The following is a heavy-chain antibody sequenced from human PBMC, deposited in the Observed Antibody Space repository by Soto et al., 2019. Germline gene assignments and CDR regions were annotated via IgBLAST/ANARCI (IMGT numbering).Heavy chain of an antibody. V-gene: IGHV3-53*04. CDR2: IYSGGST. CDR1: GFTVSSNY. CDR3: ASYGGTLVGAFDI. J-gene: IGHJ3*02. Sequence: GGSLRLSCAASGFTVSSNYMSWVRQAPGKGLEWVSVIYSGGSTYYADSVKGRFTISRHNSKNTLYLQMNSLRAEDTAVYYCASYGGTLVGAFDIWGQGTMVTVSS. D-gene: IGHD3-16*01.